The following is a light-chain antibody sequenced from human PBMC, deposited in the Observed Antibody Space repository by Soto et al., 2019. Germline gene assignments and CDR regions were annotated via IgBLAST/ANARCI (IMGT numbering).Light chain of an antibody. J-gene: IGLJ1*01. CDR1: SSNIGTNA. Sequence: QSVLTQPPSASGTPGQRVTISCSGGSSNIGTNAVNWYQQLPGTAPKLLIYNNNQRPSGVPDRFSGSKSGTSASLAISGLQSEDEADYYCAAWDDRLNGYVFGPGTKVTVL. V-gene: IGLV1-44*01. CDR2: NNN. CDR3: AAWDDRLNGYV.